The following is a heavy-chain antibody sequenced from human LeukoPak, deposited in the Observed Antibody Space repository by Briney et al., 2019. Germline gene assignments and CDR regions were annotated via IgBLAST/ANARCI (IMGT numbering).Heavy chain of an antibody. CDR2: IYHSGST. J-gene: IGHJ6*03. V-gene: IGHV4-30-2*01. CDR3: ARVHSNYYYYYYMDV. CDR1: GGSISSGGYY. Sequence: SETLSLTCTVSGGSISSGGYYWSWIRQPPGKGLEWIGYIYHSGSTYYNPSLKSRVTISVDRSKNQFSLKLSSVTAADTAVYYCARVHSNYYYYYYMDVWGKGTTVTVSS. D-gene: IGHD4-11*01.